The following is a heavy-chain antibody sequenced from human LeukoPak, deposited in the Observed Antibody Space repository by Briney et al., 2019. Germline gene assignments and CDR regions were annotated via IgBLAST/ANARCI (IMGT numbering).Heavy chain of an antibody. Sequence: GGSLRLSCAASGFTFSSYSMNWVRQAPGKGLEWVAFIRYDGSNKYYADSVKGRSTISRDNSKNTLYLQMNSLRAEDTAVYYCAKDFGYSYGRLFDYWGQGTLVTVSS. J-gene: IGHJ4*02. CDR1: GFTFSSYS. D-gene: IGHD5-18*01. CDR2: IRYDGSNK. V-gene: IGHV3-30*02. CDR3: AKDFGYSYGRLFDY.